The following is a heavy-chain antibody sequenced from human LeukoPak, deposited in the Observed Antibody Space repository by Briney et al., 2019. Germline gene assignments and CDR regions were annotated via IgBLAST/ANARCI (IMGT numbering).Heavy chain of an antibody. V-gene: IGHV1-46*01. CDR3: ASESGSSGWYGDRYYYYGMDV. Sequence: ASVKFSCKASGYTFTSYYMHWVRQAPGQGLEWMGIINPSGGSTSYAQKFQGRVTMTRDTSTSTVYMELSSLRSEDTAVYYCASESGSSGWYGDRYYYYGMDVWGQGTTVTVSS. CDR2: INPSGGST. CDR1: GYTFTSYY. D-gene: IGHD6-19*01. J-gene: IGHJ6*02.